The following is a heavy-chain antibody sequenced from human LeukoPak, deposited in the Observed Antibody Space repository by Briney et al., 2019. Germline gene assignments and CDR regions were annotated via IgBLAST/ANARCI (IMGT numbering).Heavy chain of an antibody. Sequence: PSETLSLTCTVSGGSINTYYWSWIRQPPGKGLEWIGNIYYIGTTKYNPSLKSRVAISVDTSKNQFSLKLTSVTAADTAVYYCARQGDFDLWSDYYKPYYFDYWGQGTLVTVSS. J-gene: IGHJ4*02. CDR3: ARQGDFDLWSDYYKPYYFDY. D-gene: IGHD3-3*01. V-gene: IGHV4-59*01. CDR1: GGSINTYY. CDR2: IYYIGTT.